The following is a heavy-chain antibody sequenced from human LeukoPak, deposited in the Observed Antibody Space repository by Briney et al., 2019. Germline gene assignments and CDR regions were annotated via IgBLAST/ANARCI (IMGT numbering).Heavy chain of an antibody. D-gene: IGHD3-3*01. CDR1: GFTFSSNA. CDR2: ITASAAST. V-gene: IGHV3-23*01. Sequence: GGSLRLSCAASGFTFSSNAMGWVRQAPGKGLEWVSAITASAASTYYADSVKGRFTISRDNSKNTLYVQMNSLRAEDTAVYYCARDPAKFWSGHDYWGQGTLVTVSS. J-gene: IGHJ4*02. CDR3: ARDPAKFWSGHDY.